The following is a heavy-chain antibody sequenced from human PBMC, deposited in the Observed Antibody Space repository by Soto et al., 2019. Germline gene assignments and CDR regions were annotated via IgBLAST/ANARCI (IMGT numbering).Heavy chain of an antibody. V-gene: IGHV3-48*02. Sequence: EVQLVESGGGLVQPGGSLRLSCAASGFTFSNYYMNWVRQAPGKGLEWVSYISSASHTIYYADSVRGRFTISRDNAKHSLFLQSNSLRDEDTDMYSFARDSNFGYGMDVWGQGTTVTVSS. J-gene: IGHJ6*02. D-gene: IGHD1-1*01. CDR2: ISSASHTI. CDR1: GFTFSNYY. CDR3: ARDSNFGYGMDV.